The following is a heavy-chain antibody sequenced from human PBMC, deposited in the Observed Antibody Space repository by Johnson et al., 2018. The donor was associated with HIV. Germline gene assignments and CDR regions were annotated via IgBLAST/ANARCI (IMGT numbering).Heavy chain of an antibody. J-gene: IGHJ3*02. V-gene: IGHV3-23*04. D-gene: IGHD5-12*01. CDR3: AKDRFSGYAFSGTFDI. CDR2: IIPSGTGT. CDR1: GFTVSSNY. Sequence: VQLVESGGGVVQPGRSLRLSCAASGFTVSSNYMSWVRQAPGKGLEWVSGIIPSGTGTHYADSVEGRFTISRDNSRNTVYLQIKSLRAEDTAVYYCAKDRFSGYAFSGTFDIWGQGTLVTVSS.